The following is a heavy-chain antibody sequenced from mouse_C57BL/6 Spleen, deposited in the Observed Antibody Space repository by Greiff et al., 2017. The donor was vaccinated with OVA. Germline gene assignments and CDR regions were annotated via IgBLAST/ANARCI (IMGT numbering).Heavy chain of an antibody. J-gene: IGHJ4*01. CDR1: GYTFTSYW. D-gene: IGHD2-12*01. CDR3: ARRFYEGAMDY. V-gene: IGHV1-64*01. Sequence: QVQLQQSGAELVKPGASVKLSCKASGYTFTSYWMHWVKQRPGQGLEWIGMIHPNSGSNNYNEKFKGKATLTVDKSSSTAYMQSSSLTSEDSAVYYCARRFYEGAMDYWGQGTSVTVSS. CDR2: IHPNSGSN.